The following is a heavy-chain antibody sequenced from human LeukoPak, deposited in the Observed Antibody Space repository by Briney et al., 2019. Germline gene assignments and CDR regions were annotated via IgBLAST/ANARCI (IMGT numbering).Heavy chain of an antibody. V-gene: IGHV4-61*02. CDR3: ARVADSWGFDY. J-gene: IGHJ4*02. D-gene: IGHD3-16*01. CDR1: GDSTNSGSYY. CDR2: IYTSGST. Sequence: SETLSLTCTVSGDSTNSGSYYWSWIRQPAGKGLEWIGRIYTSGSTNYNPSLKSRVTISVDTSKNQFSLKLSSVTAADTAVYYCARVADSWGFDYWGQGTLVTVSS.